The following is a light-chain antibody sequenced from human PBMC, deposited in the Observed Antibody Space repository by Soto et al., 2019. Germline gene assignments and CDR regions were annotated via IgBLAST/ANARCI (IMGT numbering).Light chain of an antibody. CDR2: AAS. J-gene: IGKJ4*01. CDR1: QNIDNY. CDR3: PQSYNIPLI. Sequence: DMQMTQSPSSLSASVGDRVTITCRASQNIDNYLNWYQQKPGEAPKLLISAASNLQTGVPSRFSGSRSGTDFSLTISGLQPEDFETYFCPQSYNIPLIFGGGTKVDIK. V-gene: IGKV1-39*01.